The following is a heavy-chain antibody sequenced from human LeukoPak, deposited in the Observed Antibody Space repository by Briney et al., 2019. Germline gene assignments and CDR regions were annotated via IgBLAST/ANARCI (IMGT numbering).Heavy chain of an antibody. D-gene: IGHD3-10*01. Sequence: GGSLRLSCAASGFTFEDYTMHWFRQAPGKGLEWVSLISWDGGSTYYADSVKGRFTISRDNSKNSLYLQMNSPRTEDTALYYCAKDSRARFGELFVDYWGQGTLVTISS. CDR3: AKDSRARFGELFVDY. J-gene: IGHJ4*02. CDR1: GFTFEDYT. V-gene: IGHV3-43*01. CDR2: ISWDGGST.